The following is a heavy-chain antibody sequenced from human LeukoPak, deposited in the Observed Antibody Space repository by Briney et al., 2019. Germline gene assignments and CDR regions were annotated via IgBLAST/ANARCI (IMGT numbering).Heavy chain of an antibody. CDR2: MTGNGGSL. Sequence: PGGSLRLSCAASGFTFSTYAISWVRQAPGEGLEWVSGMTGNGGSLYYAGSVKGRFTISRDNSKNTLYVQMNSLRADDTAVYYCARGRGSDGLDIWGQGTTVTVSS. CDR1: GFTFSTYA. V-gene: IGHV3-23*01. CDR3: ARGRGSDGLDI. J-gene: IGHJ6*02.